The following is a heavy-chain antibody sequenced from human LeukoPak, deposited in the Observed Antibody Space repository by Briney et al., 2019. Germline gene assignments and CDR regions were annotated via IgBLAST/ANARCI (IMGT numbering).Heavy chain of an antibody. D-gene: IGHD1-26*01. J-gene: IGHJ3*02. Sequence: GGSLRLSCAASGFTFSSYAMSWVRQAPGKGLEWVSGISGSGGNTYYADSVKGRFTISRDNSKNTQYLQMNSLRAEDTAVYYCAKEDGRFSTWGALDIWGQGTLVTVSS. CDR3: AKEDGRFSTWGALDI. V-gene: IGHV3-23*01. CDR1: GFTFSSYA. CDR2: ISGSGGNT.